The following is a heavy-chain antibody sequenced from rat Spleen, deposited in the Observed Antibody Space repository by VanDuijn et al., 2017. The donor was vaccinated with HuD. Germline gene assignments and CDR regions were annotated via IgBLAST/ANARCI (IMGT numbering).Heavy chain of an antibody. D-gene: IGHD1-10*01. J-gene: IGHJ3*01. CDR3: TQQLGDWFAY. Sequence: EVQLVESDGGLVQPGRSLKLSCAASGFIFSSFGMAWVRQAPKKGLEWVAAIVDDGSNTFYRDSVKGRFTISRDIAKSTLYLQMDSLTSEDTATYYCTQQLGDWFAYWGQGTLVTVSS. CDR1: GFIFSSFG. CDR2: IVDDGSNT. V-gene: IGHV5-29*01.